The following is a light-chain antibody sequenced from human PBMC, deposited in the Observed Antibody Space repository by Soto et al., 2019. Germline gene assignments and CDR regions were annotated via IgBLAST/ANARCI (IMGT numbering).Light chain of an antibody. J-gene: IGKJ1*01. CDR3: QHYNSYSEA. V-gene: IGKV1-5*03. CDR2: KAS. Sequence: DIQMTQSPSTLSGSLGDRVTITWRASQTISSWLAWYQQKTGKAPKLLIYKASTLKSGVPSRFSGSGYGTEFNLTISSLQPDDFATYYCQHYNSYSEAFGQGTKVDIK. CDR1: QTISSW.